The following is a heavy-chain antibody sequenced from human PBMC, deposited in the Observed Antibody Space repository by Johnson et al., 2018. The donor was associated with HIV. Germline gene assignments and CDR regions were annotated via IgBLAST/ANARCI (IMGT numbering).Heavy chain of an antibody. CDR2: INWSGGGT. J-gene: IGHJ3*02. CDR3: ARAMYYFDTSGYLIRPRAFDI. Sequence: VQLVESGGDVVRPGGSLRISCVASGFKLYEYDVSWVRQVPGKGLEWVSGINWSGGGTSYADSVKGRFTVSSDTAKNSLFLQMNSLRAEDTALYYCARAMYYFDTSGYLIRPRAFDIWGQGTVVTVSS. V-gene: IGHV3-20*04. D-gene: IGHD3-22*01. CDR1: GFKLYEYD.